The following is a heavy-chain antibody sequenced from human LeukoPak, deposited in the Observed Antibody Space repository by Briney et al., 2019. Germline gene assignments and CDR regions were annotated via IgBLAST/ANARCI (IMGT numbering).Heavy chain of an antibody. CDR2: ISSSGST. V-gene: IGHV4-4*07. J-gene: IGHJ4*02. CDR1: GGSISSYY. Sequence: SETLSLTCTVSGGSISSYYWSWIRQPAGKELEWIGRISSSGSTNCNPFLKSRVTMSVDTSKNQFSLKLSSVTAADTAVCYCARGELDSSGWLRFGYWGQGTLVTVSS. D-gene: IGHD6-19*01. CDR3: ARGELDSSGWLRFGY.